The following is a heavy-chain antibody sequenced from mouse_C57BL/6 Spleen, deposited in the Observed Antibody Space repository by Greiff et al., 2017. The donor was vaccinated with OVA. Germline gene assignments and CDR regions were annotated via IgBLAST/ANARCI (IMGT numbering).Heavy chain of an antibody. D-gene: IGHD1-1*01. J-gene: IGHJ4*01. CDR1: GYTFTDYE. V-gene: IGHV1-15*01. Sequence: VQLQQSGAELVRPGASVTLSCKASGYTFTDYEMHWVKPTPVHGLEWIGSIDPATGGTAYNQTFKGTAILTADTSSSTAYMERRSLTSEDAAVYDCTRLDGSSPSYAMDYWGQGTSVTVSS. CDR3: TRLDGSSPSYAMDY. CDR2: IDPATGGT.